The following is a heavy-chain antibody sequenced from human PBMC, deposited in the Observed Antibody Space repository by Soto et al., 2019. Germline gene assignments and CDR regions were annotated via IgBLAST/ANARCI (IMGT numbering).Heavy chain of an antibody. Sequence: SETLSLTCTVSGGSISSYYWSWIRQPPGKGLEWIGYIYYSGSTNYNPSLKGRVTISVDTSKNQFSLKLSSVTAADTAVYYCARDGRIYDILTGYNYYGMDVWGQGTTVTVSS. CDR1: GGSISSYY. D-gene: IGHD3-9*01. J-gene: IGHJ6*02. CDR3: ARDGRIYDILTGYNYYGMDV. CDR2: IYYSGST. V-gene: IGHV4-59*01.